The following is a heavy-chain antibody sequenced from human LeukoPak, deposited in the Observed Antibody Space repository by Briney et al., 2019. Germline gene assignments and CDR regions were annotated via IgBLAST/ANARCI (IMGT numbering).Heavy chain of an antibody. J-gene: IGHJ4*02. V-gene: IGHV4-59*01. D-gene: IGHD6-6*01. CDR2: LDYSGST. CDR3: ARRHVEYSSSSDPYYFDY. CDR1: GGSISSYY. Sequence: SETLSLTCTVSGGSISSYYGTWIRQPPGKGLEWIGYLDYSGSTNYNPSLKSRVTISVDTSKNQFSLKVSSVSAADTAVYYCARRHVEYSSSSDPYYFDYWGQGTLVTVSS.